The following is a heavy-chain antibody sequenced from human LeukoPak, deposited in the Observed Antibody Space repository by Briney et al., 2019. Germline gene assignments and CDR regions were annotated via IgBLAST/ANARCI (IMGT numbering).Heavy chain of an antibody. V-gene: IGHV3-21*01. CDR3: ARDAPSGYSSVNDY. J-gene: IGHJ4*02. D-gene: IGHD6-19*01. Sequence: GGSLRLSCAASGFSFSDYSINWVRQAPGKGLEWVSSISPRSSYRYYADSVKGRFTISRDNAKNSLNLQMNSLRAEDTAVYYCARDAPSGYSSVNDYWGQGTLVTVSS. CDR1: GFSFSDYS. CDR2: ISPRSSYR.